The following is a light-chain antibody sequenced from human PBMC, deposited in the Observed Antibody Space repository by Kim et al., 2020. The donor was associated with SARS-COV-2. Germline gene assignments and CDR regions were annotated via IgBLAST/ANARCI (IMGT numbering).Light chain of an antibody. V-gene: IGKV3-20*01. J-gene: IGKJ4*01. CDR1: QTITGSG. CDR2: RAA. Sequence: WSPGERATLSGRASQTITGSGVAWYQQKPGQTHSLLIYRAARRAEGITERFSASGFGTDFTLTVSRLEPEDCAVYYCQQCGSSLTFGGGTKVDIK. CDR3: QQCGSSLT.